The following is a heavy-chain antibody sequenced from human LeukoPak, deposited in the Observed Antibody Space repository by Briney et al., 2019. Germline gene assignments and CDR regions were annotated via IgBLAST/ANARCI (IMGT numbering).Heavy chain of an antibody. CDR3: AARPPIIVGGHFDY. CDR2: ISGSGGST. V-gene: IGHV3-23*01. D-gene: IGHD2/OR15-2a*01. CDR1: GFTLSSYA. J-gene: IGHJ4*02. Sequence: GGSLRLSCAASGFTLSSYAMSWVRQAPGKGLEWVSGISGSGGSTYYADSVKCRFTISRDNSKNTLYVQMNSLRAEDTAVYYCAARPPIIVGGHFDYWGQGILVTAFS.